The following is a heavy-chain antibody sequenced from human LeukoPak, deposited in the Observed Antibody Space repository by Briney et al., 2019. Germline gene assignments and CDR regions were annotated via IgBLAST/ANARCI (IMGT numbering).Heavy chain of an antibody. CDR2: ISSSSSDI. CDR1: RFTFSSYT. D-gene: IGHD1-7*01. Sequence: GGSLRLSCAASRFTFSSYTMNWVRQAPGKGLEWVSSISSSSSDIYYADSVKGRFTISRDNAKNSLFLQMSSLRAEDTAVYYCARDRTITGTIIDYWGQGTLVTVSS. CDR3: ARDRTITGTIIDY. V-gene: IGHV3-21*01. J-gene: IGHJ4*02.